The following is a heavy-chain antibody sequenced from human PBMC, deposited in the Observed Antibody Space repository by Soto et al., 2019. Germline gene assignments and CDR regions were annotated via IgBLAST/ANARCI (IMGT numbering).Heavy chain of an antibody. CDR3: ARTTYCGGDCEAFDI. Sequence: ASVKVSCKASGYTFTSYGISWVRQAPGQGLEWMGWISAYNGNTNYAQKLQGRVTMTTDTSTSTAYMELRSLRSDDMSVYYCARTTYCGGDCEAFDIWGQGTMVTVSS. CDR2: ISAYNGNT. D-gene: IGHD2-21*02. J-gene: IGHJ3*02. CDR1: GYTFTSYG. V-gene: IGHV1-18*03.